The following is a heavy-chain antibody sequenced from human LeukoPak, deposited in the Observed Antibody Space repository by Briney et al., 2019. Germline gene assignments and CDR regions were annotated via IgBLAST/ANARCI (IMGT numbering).Heavy chain of an antibody. V-gene: IGHV1-18*04. CDR3: ARGEAHDYVWGSYRYYFDY. D-gene: IGHD3-16*02. J-gene: IGHJ4*02. Sequence: ASVKVSCKASGYTFTGYYMHWVRQAPGQGLEWMGWISAYNGNTNYAQKLQGRVTMTTDTSTSTAYMELRSLRSDDTAVYYCARGEAHDYVWGSYRYYFDYWGQGTLVTVSS. CDR1: GYTFTGYY. CDR2: ISAYNGNT.